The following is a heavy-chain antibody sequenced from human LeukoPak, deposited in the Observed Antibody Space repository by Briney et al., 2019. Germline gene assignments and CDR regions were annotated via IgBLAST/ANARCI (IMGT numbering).Heavy chain of an antibody. J-gene: IGHJ4*02. V-gene: IGHV1-46*01. Sequence: ASVKVSCKASGYTFTGYYMHWVRQAPGQGLEWMGIINPSGGSTSYAQKFQGRVTMTRDTSTSTVYMELSSLRSEDTAVYYCARGGPRYCSGGSCYGASDYWGQGTLVTVSS. D-gene: IGHD2-15*01. CDR2: INPSGGST. CDR1: GYTFTGYY. CDR3: ARGGPRYCSGGSCYGASDY.